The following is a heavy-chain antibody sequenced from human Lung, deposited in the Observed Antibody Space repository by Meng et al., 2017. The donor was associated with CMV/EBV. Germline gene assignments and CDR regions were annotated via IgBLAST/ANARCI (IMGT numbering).Heavy chain of an antibody. Sequence: GGSLRLSCAASGFTFDDYAMHWVRQAPGKGLEWVSGISWNSGSIGYADSVKGRFTISRDNAKNSLYLQMNSLRAEDTALYYCAKDTGGYSYGYNAFDIWGQGKMV. J-gene: IGHJ3*02. D-gene: IGHD5-18*01. CDR3: AKDTGGYSYGYNAFDI. V-gene: IGHV3-9*01. CDR2: ISWNSGSI. CDR1: GFTFDDYA.